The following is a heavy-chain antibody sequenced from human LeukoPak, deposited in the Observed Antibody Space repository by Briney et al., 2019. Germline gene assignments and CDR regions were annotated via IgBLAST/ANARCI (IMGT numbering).Heavy chain of an antibody. CDR2: ISGSGGST. J-gene: IGHJ4*02. V-gene: IGHV3-23*01. D-gene: IGHD3-22*01. CDR3: AKADSSGYYPLDD. Sequence: GGSLRLSCAPSGFTFSSYAMSWVRQAPGKGLEWVSAISGSGGSTYYADSVKGRFTISRDNSKNTLYLQMNSLRAEDTAVYYCAKADSSGYYPLDDWGQGTLVTVCS. CDR1: GFTFSSYA.